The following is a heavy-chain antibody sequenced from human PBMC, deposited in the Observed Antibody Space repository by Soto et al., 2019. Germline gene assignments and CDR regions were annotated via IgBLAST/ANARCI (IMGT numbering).Heavy chain of an antibody. CDR2: IYYSGST. CDR1: GGSISSYY. D-gene: IGHD4-4*01. V-gene: IGHV4-59*01. Sequence: PSETLSLTCTVSGGSISSYYWSWIRQPPGKGLEWIGYIYYSGSTNYNPSLKSRVTISVDTSKNQFSLKLSSVTAADTAVYYCASVTALNWFDPWGQGTLVTVSS. J-gene: IGHJ5*02. CDR3: ASVTALNWFDP.